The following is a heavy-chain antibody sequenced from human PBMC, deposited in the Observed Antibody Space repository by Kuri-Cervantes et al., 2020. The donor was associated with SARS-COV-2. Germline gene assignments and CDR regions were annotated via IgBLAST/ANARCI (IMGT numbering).Heavy chain of an antibody. CDR3: ARAHPSSSSPPFFNY. V-gene: IGHV4-34*01. CDR1: GGSFSGYY. J-gene: IGHJ4*02. D-gene: IGHD6-6*01. Sequence: SQTLSLTCAVYGGSFSGYYWSWIRQPPGKGLEWIGEINHSGSTIYNPSLKSRVTISADTSKNQFSLKLSSVTAADTAVYYCARAHPSSSSPPFFNYWGQGTLVTVSS. CDR2: INHSGST.